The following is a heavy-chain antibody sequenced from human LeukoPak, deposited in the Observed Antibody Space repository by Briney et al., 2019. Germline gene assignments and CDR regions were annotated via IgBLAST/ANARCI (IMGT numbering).Heavy chain of an antibody. J-gene: IGHJ3*02. CDR1: GGSISSYY. Sequence: PSETLSLTCTVSGGSISSYYWSWIRQPPGKGLEWTGYIYYSGSTKYNPSLKSRVTISLDTSKNQLSLKLRSVTAADTAVYYCARRSGRRVDGGDAFDIWGQGTMVTVSS. V-gene: IGHV4-59*08. CDR2: IYYSGST. CDR3: ARRSGRRVDGGDAFDI. D-gene: IGHD3-3*01.